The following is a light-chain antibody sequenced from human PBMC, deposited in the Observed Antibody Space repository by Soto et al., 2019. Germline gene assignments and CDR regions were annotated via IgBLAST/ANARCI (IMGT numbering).Light chain of an antibody. J-gene: IGKJ1*01. CDR3: QQYNNWHTWT. CDR2: GAS. CDR1: QIVRSN. V-gene: IGKV3-15*01. Sequence: EMMLTQYPGTLSLSPGDRATLSWGASQIVRSNSLAWYQQKPGQAPRLLIYGASTRATGIPARFSGSGSGTEFTLTISSLKSEDFAVYYCQQYNNWHTWTFGQGTKVDIK.